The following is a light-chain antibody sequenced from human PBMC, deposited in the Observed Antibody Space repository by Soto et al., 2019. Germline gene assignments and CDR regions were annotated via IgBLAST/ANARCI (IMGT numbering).Light chain of an antibody. Sequence: DMLMTQSPATLSVSPVERVSLSCWASQRVSSHLAWYQQKPGQAPRLLIYAASTRATGIPVRFSGSGSETEFTLTIRSLQSEDSALYFCHQYNNWPWTFGQGTKVDIK. CDR1: QRVSSH. V-gene: IGKV3-15*01. CDR3: HQYNNWPWT. J-gene: IGKJ1*01. CDR2: AAS.